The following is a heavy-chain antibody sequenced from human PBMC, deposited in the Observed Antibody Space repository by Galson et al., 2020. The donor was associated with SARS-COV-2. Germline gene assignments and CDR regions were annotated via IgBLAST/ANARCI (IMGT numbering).Heavy chain of an antibody. CDR3: ARDYSYDTTGYLKY. CDR1: GFTFSRYW. V-gene: IGHV3-74*01. CDR2: LNSDGSST. J-gene: IGHJ4*01. D-gene: IGHD3-22*01. Sequence: GGSLRLSCAASGFTFSRYWMHWVRQAPGKGLVSVSRLNSDGSSTSYADSVKGRFTISRDNAKNTLYLQMDSLRAEDTAVYYCARDYSYDTTGYLKYWGHGTLDTVSS.